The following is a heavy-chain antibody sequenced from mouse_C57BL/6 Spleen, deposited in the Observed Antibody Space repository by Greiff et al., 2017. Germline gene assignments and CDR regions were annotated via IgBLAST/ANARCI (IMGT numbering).Heavy chain of an antibody. J-gene: IGHJ1*03. CDR1: GYTFTSYW. D-gene: IGHD1-1*01. CDR3: ARGDYYGSRRYFDV. V-gene: IGHV1-69*01. Sequence: QVQLQQPGAELVMPGASVQLSFKASGYTFTSYWMHWVKQRPGPGLALIGEIDPSDSYTNYNQKFKGKSTLTVDKSSSTAYMQLSSLTSEDSAVYYCARGDYYGSRRYFDVWGTGTTVTVSS. CDR2: IDPSDSYT.